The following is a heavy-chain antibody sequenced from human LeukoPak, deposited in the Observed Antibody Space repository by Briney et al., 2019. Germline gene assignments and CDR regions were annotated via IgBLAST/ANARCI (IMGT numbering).Heavy chain of an antibody. D-gene: IGHD1-1*01. CDR2: IYHSGST. CDR1: GGSISSGGYS. V-gene: IGHV4-30-2*01. J-gene: IGHJ4*02. Sequence: KPSETLSLTCAVSGGSISSGGYSWSWIRQPPGKGLEWIGYIYHSGSTYYNPSLKSRVTISVDRSKNQFSLKLSSVTAADTAVYYCARGAGIIDYWGQGTLVTVSS. CDR3: ARGAGIIDY.